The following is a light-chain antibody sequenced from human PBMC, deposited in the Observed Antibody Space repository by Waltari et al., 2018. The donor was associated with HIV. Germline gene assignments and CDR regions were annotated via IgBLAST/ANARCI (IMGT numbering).Light chain of an antibody. V-gene: IGLV2-23*02. CDR2: EVS. CDR3: CSYGGSSTVI. Sequence: QSALTQPPSVSGPPGQSLTLSCLGTSRDVGSFNLVSRYKQHPGNPPKLMIYEVSKPPSGVSHLGSVSKSGNTASLAISGLQAEDEADYYCCSYGGSSTVIFGGGTKLTVL. J-gene: IGLJ2*01. CDR1: SRDVGSFNL.